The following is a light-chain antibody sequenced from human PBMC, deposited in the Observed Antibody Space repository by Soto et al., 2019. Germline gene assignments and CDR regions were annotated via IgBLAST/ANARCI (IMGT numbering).Light chain of an antibody. CDR2: DVN. J-gene: IGLJ1*01. Sequence: QSVLTQPRSVSGSPEQSVTISCTGSASDVGDYNYVSWYQRHPGKAPKLVIYDVNKRPSGVPDRFSGPKSGNAASLTISGLQAEDEADYYCCSFAGSHTLYVFGTGTKVTVL. CDR3: CSFAGSHTLYV. V-gene: IGLV2-11*01. CDR1: ASDVGDYNY.